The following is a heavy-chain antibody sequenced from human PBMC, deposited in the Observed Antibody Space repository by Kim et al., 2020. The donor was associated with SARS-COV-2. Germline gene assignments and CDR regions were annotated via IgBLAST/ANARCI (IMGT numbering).Heavy chain of an antibody. Sequence: SETLSLTCAVSGGSISSGGYSWSWIRQPPGKGLEWIGYIYYSGSTYYNPSLKSRVTISVDRSKNQFSLKLSSVTAADTAVYYCARGGYWDSWSYYFGYWGQETLITVSS. D-gene: IGHD1-26*01. CDR3: ARGGYWDSWSYYFGY. J-gene: IGHJ4*02. CDR1: GGSISSGGYS. V-gene: IGHV4-30-2*01. CDR2: IYYSGST.